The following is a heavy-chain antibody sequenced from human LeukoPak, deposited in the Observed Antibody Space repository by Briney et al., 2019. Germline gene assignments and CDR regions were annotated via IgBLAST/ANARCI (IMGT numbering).Heavy chain of an antibody. Sequence: ASVKVSCKASGYTFTGYYMHWVRQAPGQGLEWMGWINPNSGGTNYAQKFQGRVTMTRDTSISTAYMELSRLRSDDTAVYYCARDQYDGSGSYYYYYYYMDVWGKGTTVTISS. CDR2: INPNSGGT. J-gene: IGHJ6*03. CDR1: GYTFTGYY. V-gene: IGHV1-2*02. D-gene: IGHD3-10*01. CDR3: ARDQYDGSGSYYYYYYYMDV.